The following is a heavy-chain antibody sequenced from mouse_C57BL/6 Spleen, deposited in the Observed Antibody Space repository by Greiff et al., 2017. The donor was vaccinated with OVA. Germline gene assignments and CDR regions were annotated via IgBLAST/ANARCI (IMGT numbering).Heavy chain of an antibody. J-gene: IGHJ1*03. CDR1: GFTFSSYA. CDR3: AREGYYGSSPGYFDV. Sequence: VQRVESGGGLVKPGGSLKLSCAASGFTFSSYAMSCVRQTPEKRLEWVATISDGGSYTYYPDNVKGRFTISRDNAKNNLYLQMSHLKSEDTAMYYCAREGYYGSSPGYFDVWGTGTTVTVSS. V-gene: IGHV5-4*01. CDR2: ISDGGSYT. D-gene: IGHD1-1*01.